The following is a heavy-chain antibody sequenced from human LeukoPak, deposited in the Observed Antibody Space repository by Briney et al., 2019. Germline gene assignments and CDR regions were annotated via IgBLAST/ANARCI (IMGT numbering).Heavy chain of an antibody. D-gene: IGHD6-13*01. Sequence: ASVKVSCKVSGYTLTELSMHWVRQATGQGLEWMGWMNPNSGNTGYAQKFQGRVTITRNTSISTAYMELSSLRSEDTAVYYCARGRRDSSSWYLLRALHREVNWFDPWGQGTLVTVSS. V-gene: IGHV1-8*03. CDR2: MNPNSGNT. J-gene: IGHJ5*02. CDR3: ARGRRDSSSWYLLRALHREVNWFDP. CDR1: GYTLTELS.